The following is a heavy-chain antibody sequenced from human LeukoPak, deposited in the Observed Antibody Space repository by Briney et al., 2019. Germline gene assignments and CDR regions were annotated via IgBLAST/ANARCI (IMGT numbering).Heavy chain of an antibody. V-gene: IGHV4-61*01. J-gene: IGHJ4*02. Sequence: SETLSLTCTVSGGSVSSGSYYWSWIRQPPGKGLEWIGYLYYGGSTNYNPSLKSRVTISVDTSKNQSSLKLSSVTAADTAVYYCAREDRDYSSGWYDYWGQGTLVTVSS. CDR1: GGSVSSGSYY. CDR3: AREDRDYSSGWYDY. CDR2: LYYGGST. D-gene: IGHD6-19*01.